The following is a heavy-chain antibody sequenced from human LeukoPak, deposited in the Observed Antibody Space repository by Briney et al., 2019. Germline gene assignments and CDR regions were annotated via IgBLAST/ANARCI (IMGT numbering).Heavy chain of an antibody. CDR1: GGSISISSYY. Sequence: PSETLSLTCTVSGGSISISSYYWGGLREAPGKGLEWIGRIYYSGSTYYTPSLKSRVTISVDTSKNQFSLKLSSVTAADTAVYYCVREPTQPLRFGEFHPFDNWGQGTLVTVSS. V-gene: IGHV4-39*07. J-gene: IGHJ4*02. D-gene: IGHD3-10*01. CDR2: IYYSGST. CDR3: VREPTQPLRFGEFHPFDN.